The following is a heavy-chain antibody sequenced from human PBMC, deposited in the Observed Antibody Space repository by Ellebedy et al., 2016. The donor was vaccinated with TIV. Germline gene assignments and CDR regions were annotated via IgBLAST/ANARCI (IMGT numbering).Heavy chain of an antibody. CDR2: ISDSGDRT. CDR3: VRDFDY. CDR1: GFTFTTYA. J-gene: IGHJ4*02. Sequence: GGSLRLXCAASGFTFTTYAMTWVRQAPGKGLEWVSTISDSGDRTYYADSVRGRFTISRDNSRNTLYLQMTSLRAEDTDVYYCVRDFDYWGQGTLVTVSS. V-gene: IGHV3-23*01.